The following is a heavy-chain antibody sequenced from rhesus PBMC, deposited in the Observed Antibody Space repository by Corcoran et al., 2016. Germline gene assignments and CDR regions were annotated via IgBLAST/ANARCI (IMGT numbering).Heavy chain of an antibody. CDR3: TRRSGSYYPF. V-gene: IGHV4-122*02. CDR1: GGSISSGFYS. CDR2: ITYSGST. D-gene: IGHD3-16*01. J-gene: IGHJ4*01. Sequence: QVHLQESGPGLVKPSETLSLTCAVSGGSISSGFYSLTWIRQPPGKGLEWIGYITYSGSTSYIPSLKSRVTISRDTSKNQFSRKLSSLTAADTAVYYCTRRSGSYYPFWGQGVLVTVSS.